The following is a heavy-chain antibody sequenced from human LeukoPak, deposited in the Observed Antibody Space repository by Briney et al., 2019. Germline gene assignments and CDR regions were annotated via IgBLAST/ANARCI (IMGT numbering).Heavy chain of an antibody. V-gene: IGHV4-39*01. CDR1: GGSISSSSYY. CDR2: IYYSGST. J-gene: IGHJ6*02. Sequence: PSETLSLTCTVSGGSISSSSYYWGWIRQPPGKGLEWIGSIYYSGSTYYNPSLKSRVTISVDTSKNQFSLKLSSVTAADTAVYYCARDSSGSGMDVWGQGTTVTVSS. D-gene: IGHD6-19*01. CDR3: ARDSSGSGMDV.